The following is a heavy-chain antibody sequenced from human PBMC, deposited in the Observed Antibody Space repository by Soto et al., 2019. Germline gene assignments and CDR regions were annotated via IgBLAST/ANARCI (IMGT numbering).Heavy chain of an antibody. CDR2: TRNKANSYTT. V-gene: IGHV3-72*01. D-gene: IGHD3-10*01. CDR3: ARGYGSGSGPYYYYYGMDV. CDR1: GFTFSDHY. J-gene: IGHJ6*02. Sequence: RGSLRLSCAASGFTFSDHYMDWVRQAPGKGLEWVGRTRNKANSYTTEYAASVKGRFTISRDDSKNSLYLQMNSLTTEDTAVYYCARGYGSGSGPYYYYYGMDVWGQGTTVTVSS.